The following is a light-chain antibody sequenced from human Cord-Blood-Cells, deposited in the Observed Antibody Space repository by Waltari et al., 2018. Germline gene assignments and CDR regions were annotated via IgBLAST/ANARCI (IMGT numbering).Light chain of an antibody. CDR2: DAS. Sequence: EIVLSQPPDTLSLSHGERATLSCRASQSVSSYLAWYQQKPGQAPRLLIYDASDRATGIPARFSGSGSGTDFTLTISSLEPEDFAVYYCQQRSNWLTFGGGTKVEIK. CDR3: QQRSNWLT. CDR1: QSVSSY. V-gene: IGKV3-11*01. J-gene: IGKJ4*01.